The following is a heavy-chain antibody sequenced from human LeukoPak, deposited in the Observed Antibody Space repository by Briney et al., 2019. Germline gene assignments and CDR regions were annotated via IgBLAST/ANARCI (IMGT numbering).Heavy chain of an antibody. CDR3: ATLQPYGDYGDFDY. D-gene: IGHD4-17*01. CDR1: GFTFSSYG. Sequence: GGSLRLSCAASGFTFSSYGMHWVRQAPGKGLEWVAVISYDGSNKYYADSVKGRFTISRDNSKNTLYLQMNSLRAEDTAVYYCATLQPYGDYGDFDYWGQGTLVTVSS. V-gene: IGHV3-30*03. J-gene: IGHJ4*02. CDR2: ISYDGSNK.